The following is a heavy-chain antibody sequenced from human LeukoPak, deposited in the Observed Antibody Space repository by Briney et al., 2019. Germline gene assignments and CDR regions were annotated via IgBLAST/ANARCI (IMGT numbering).Heavy chain of an antibody. Sequence: ASVKVSCKASGYTFTGYYMHWVRQATGQGLEWTGWIDPNSGGTNYAQKFQGRVTMTRDTSINIAYMELSRLRSDDTAVYYCARDGYDSSGYYPLGAFDIWGQGTMVTVSS. CDR2: IDPNSGGT. CDR3: ARDGYDSSGYYPLGAFDI. CDR1: GYTFTGYY. J-gene: IGHJ3*02. V-gene: IGHV1-2*02. D-gene: IGHD3-22*01.